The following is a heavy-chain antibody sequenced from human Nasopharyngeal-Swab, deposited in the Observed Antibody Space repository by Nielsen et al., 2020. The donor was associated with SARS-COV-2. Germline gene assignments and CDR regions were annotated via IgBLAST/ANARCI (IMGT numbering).Heavy chain of an antibody. CDR3: ARAELDFWSGYYTTLYWYFDL. V-gene: IGHV4-59*13. D-gene: IGHD3-3*01. Sequence: TLSLTCTVSGGSISSYYWSWIRQPPGKGLEWIGYIYYSGSTNYNPSLKSRVTISVDTSKNQFSLKLSSVTAADTAVYYCARAELDFWSGYYTTLYWYFDLWGRGTLVTVSS. J-gene: IGHJ2*01. CDR1: GGSISSYY. CDR2: IYYSGST.